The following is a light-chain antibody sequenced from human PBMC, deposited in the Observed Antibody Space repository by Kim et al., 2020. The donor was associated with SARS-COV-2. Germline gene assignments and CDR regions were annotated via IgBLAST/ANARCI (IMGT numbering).Light chain of an antibody. V-gene: IGLV3-19*01. CDR2: GKN. Sequence: LGQTVWITCQGDSLRSFSASWYQQNPGQAPILVFYGKNNRPSGIPDRFSGSSSGNTASLTITGAQAEDEADYFCNARDSSNNHRVVFGGGTQLTVL. J-gene: IGLJ2*01. CDR3: NARDSSNNHRVV. CDR1: SLRSFS.